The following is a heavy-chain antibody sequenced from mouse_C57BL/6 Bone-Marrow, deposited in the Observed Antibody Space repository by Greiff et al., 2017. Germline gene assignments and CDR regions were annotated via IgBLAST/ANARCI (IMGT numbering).Heavy chain of an antibody. V-gene: IGHV1-81*01. CDR2: IYPRSGNT. J-gene: IGHJ2*01. CDR1: GYTFTSYG. Sequence: QVQLQQSGAELARPGASVKLSCKASGYTFTSYGISWVKQRTGQGLEWIGEIYPRSGNTYYNEKFKGKATLTADKSSSTAYMELRSLTSEDSAVYVCSVLYYYGSSYKDYWGQGTTLTVSS. D-gene: IGHD1-1*01. CDR3: SVLYYYGSSYKDY.